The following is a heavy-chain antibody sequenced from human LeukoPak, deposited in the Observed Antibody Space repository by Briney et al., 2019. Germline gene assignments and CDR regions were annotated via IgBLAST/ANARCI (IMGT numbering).Heavy chain of an antibody. J-gene: IGHJ4*02. V-gene: IGHV3-21*01. D-gene: IGHD3-3*01. CDR2: ISSSSSYI. CDR1: GFTFSSYS. CDR3: ARSRGVVIIKGPAFDY. Sequence: GGSLRLSCAASGFTFSSYSMNWVRQAPGKGLEWVSSISSSSSYIYYADSVKGRFTITRDNAKNSLYLQMNSLRAEDTAVYYCARSRGVVIIKGPAFDYWGQGTLVTVSS.